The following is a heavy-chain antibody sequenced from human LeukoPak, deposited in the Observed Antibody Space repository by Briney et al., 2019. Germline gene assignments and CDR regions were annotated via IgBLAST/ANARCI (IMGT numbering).Heavy chain of an antibody. Sequence: GGSLRLSCAASGFTFSSYGMHWVRQAPGKGLEWVTFISYDGSKKYYADSVKGRFTISRDNSKNTLYLQMNSLRVEDTAVYYCARRMGTVTSAADYWGQGTLVTVSS. D-gene: IGHD4-17*01. J-gene: IGHJ4*02. CDR2: ISYDGSKK. CDR3: ARRMGTVTSAADY. V-gene: IGHV3-30*03. CDR1: GFTFSSYG.